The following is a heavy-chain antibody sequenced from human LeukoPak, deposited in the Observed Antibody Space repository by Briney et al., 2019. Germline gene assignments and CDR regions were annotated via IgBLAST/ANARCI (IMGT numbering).Heavy chain of an antibody. CDR1: GGSISSYY. CDR2: IYYSGST. Sequence: PSETLSLTCTVSGGSISSYYWSWIRQPPGKGLEWIGYIYYSGSTNYNPSLKSRVTISVDTSKNQFSLKLSSVTAADTAVYYCAILTGYHWESFYDYWGQGTLVTVSS. CDR3: AILTGYHWESFYDY. V-gene: IGHV4-59*01. D-gene: IGHD5-12*01. J-gene: IGHJ4*02.